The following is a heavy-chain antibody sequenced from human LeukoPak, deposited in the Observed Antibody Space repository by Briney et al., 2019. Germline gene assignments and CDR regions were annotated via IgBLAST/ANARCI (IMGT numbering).Heavy chain of an antibody. CDR3: AWFSGSG. Sequence: PGGSLRLSCAASGSSFSSYWMHWVRQAPGKGLVWVSRINSDGSITNYADSVKGRFTISRDNAKNTLYLQMNSLRDEDTAVYYCAWFSGSGWGQGTLVTVSS. CDR1: GSSFSSYW. CDR2: INSDGSIT. J-gene: IGHJ4*02. V-gene: IGHV3-74*01. D-gene: IGHD6-19*01.